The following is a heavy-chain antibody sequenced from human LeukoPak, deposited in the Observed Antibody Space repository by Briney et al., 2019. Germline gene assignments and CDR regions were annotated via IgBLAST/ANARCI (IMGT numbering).Heavy chain of an antibody. CDR3: ARGPHYYGSGSTIDY. J-gene: IGHJ4*02. D-gene: IGHD3-10*01. V-gene: IGHV4-30-4*01. Sequence: SETLSLTCTVSGGSISSGDYYWSWIRQPPGKGLEWIGYIYYSGSTYYNPSLKSRVTISVDTSKNQFSLKLSSVTAADTAVYYCARGPHYYGSGSTIDYWGQGTLVTVSS. CDR1: GGSISSGDYY. CDR2: IYYSGST.